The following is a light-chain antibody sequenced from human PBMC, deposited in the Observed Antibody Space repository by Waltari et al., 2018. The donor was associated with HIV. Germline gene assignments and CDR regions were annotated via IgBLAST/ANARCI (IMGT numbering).Light chain of an antibody. V-gene: IGLV2-23*02. CDR1: SSNVGSDDL. J-gene: IGLJ1*01. CDR3: CSCPRSGIRYV. Sequence: QSALTQPASVSGSPGQSITISCTGTSSNVGSDDLVSWYQQHPGEAPKVTIYEVTKRPSGVSNRFSGSKSGNTASLTIAGLQAEDEADYYCCSCPRSGIRYVFGTGTKVTVL. CDR2: EVT.